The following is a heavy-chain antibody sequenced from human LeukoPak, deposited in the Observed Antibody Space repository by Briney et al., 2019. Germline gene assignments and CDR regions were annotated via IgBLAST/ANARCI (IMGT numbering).Heavy chain of an antibody. V-gene: IGHV6-1*01. CDR1: GDSVSSNSAA. D-gene: IGHD6-13*01. J-gene: IGHJ5*02. Sequence: SQTLSLTCAISGDSVSSNSAAWNWIRQSPSRGLEWLGRTYYRSKWYNDYAGSVKSRITINPDTSKNQFSLQLSSVTPEDTAVYYCARDGSKGRSSSWYEGFDPWGQGTLVTVSS. CDR2: TYYRSKWYN. CDR3: ARDGSKGRSSSWYEGFDP.